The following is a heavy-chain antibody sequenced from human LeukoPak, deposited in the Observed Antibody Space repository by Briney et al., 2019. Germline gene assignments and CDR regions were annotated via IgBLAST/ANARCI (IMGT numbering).Heavy chain of an antibody. V-gene: IGHV3-23*01. D-gene: IGHD3-16*01. J-gene: IGHJ4*02. CDR2: ISGSGGST. CDR3: AASSGYYVYYFDY. CDR1: GFTFSSYA. Sequence: GGSLRLSCAASGFTFSSYAMSWVRQAPGKGLEWVSAISGSGGSTYYADSVKGRFTISRDNSKNTLYLQMNSLRAEDTAVYYCAASSGYYVYYFDYWGQETLVTVSS.